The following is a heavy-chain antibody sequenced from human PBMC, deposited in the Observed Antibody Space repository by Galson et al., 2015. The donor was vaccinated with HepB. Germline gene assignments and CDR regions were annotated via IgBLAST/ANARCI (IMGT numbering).Heavy chain of an antibody. CDR3: ARDTSYDFWSGYGMDV. CDR1: GFTFSSYS. Sequence: SLRLSCAASGFTFSSYSMNWVRQAPGKGLEWVSSISSSSSYIYYADSVKGRFTISRDNAKNSLYLQMNSLRAEDTAVYYCARDTSYDFWSGYGMDVWGQGTTVTVSS. CDR2: ISSSSSYI. V-gene: IGHV3-21*01. D-gene: IGHD3-3*01. J-gene: IGHJ6*02.